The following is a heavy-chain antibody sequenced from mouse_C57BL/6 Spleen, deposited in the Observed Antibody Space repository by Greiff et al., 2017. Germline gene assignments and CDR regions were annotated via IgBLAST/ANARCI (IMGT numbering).Heavy chain of an antibody. CDR3: ARGSVGRYAMDY. Sequence: QVQLQQPGAELVKPGASVKLSCKASGYTFTSYWMHWVKQRPGQGLEWIGMIHPTSGSTNYNEKFQSKATLTVAKSSSTAYMQLSSLTSEDSAVYYCARGSVGRYAMDYWGQGTSVTVSS. CDR2: IHPTSGST. D-gene: IGHD3-3*01. CDR1: GYTFTSYW. V-gene: IGHV1-64*01. J-gene: IGHJ4*01.